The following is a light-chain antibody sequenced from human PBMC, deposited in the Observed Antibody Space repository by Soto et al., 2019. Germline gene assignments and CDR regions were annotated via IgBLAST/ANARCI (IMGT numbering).Light chain of an antibody. J-gene: IGLJ1*01. V-gene: IGLV1-40*01. CDR2: GNN. Sequence: QSVLKQPPSVSGAPGQRVTISCTGSSSNIEAAYDVHWYQHLPGTAPKLLIYGNNNRPSGVPDRFSGSKSGTSASLAIAGLQAEDEADYYCQSYDSSLGGHVFGTGTKVTVL. CDR3: QSYDSSLGGHV. CDR1: SSNIEAAYD.